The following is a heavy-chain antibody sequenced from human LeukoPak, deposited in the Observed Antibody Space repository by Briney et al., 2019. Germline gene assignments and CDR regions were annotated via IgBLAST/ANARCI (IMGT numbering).Heavy chain of an antibody. V-gene: IGHV4-34*01. Sequence: GSLRLSCAASGFTFSSYSMNWVRQPPGKGLEWIGEINHSGSTNYNPSLKSRVTISVDTSKNQFSLKLSSVTAADTAVYYCARGGTAYYDILTGYYPNSFYYGMDVWGQGTTVTVSS. J-gene: IGHJ6*02. CDR1: GFTFSSYS. CDR3: ARGGTAYYDILTGYYPNSFYYGMDV. CDR2: INHSGST. D-gene: IGHD3-9*01.